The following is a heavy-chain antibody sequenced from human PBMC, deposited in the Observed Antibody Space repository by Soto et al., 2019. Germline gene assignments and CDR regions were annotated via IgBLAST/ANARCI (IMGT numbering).Heavy chain of an antibody. D-gene: IGHD2-2*01. J-gene: IGHJ4*02. CDR3: ARGRGSTGYLGREHYFDY. V-gene: IGHV3-23*01. CDR2: ISGSGGST. CDR1: GFTFSSYA. Sequence: PGGSLRLSCAASGFTFSSYAMSWVRQAPGKGLEWVSAISGSGGSTYYADSVKGRFTISRDNSRNTLYLHMDSLRAEDTAVYYCARGRGSTGYLGREHYFDYSGQGTLVTVSS.